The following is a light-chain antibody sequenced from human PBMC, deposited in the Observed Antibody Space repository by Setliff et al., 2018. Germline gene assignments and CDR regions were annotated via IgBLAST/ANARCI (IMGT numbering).Light chain of an antibody. V-gene: IGLV2-14*03. CDR2: EVT. CDR1: NSDVGGYNY. CDR3: LSYTSETTHAL. J-gene: IGLJ2*01. Sequence: QSVLTQPAAVSGSPGQSIAISRTGTNSDVGGYNYVSWYQQHPNKAPKLIIYEVTKRPSGVSDRFSGSKSGNTASLTISGLQAEDEADYYCLSYTSETTHALFAGGTK.